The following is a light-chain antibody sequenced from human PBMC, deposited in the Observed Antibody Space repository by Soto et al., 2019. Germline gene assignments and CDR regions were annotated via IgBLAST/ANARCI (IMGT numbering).Light chain of an antibody. J-gene: IGKJ1*01. CDR2: GAS. CDR1: QSVSSSY. Sequence: EIVLTQSPGTLSLSPGERATLSCRASQSVSSSYLAWYQQKPGQAPRLLIYGASSRATGIPDRFSGSGSGTDFTLTISRLEPEDFAVYYCHQYGSSAWTFGQGTKADIK. V-gene: IGKV3-20*01. CDR3: HQYGSSAWT.